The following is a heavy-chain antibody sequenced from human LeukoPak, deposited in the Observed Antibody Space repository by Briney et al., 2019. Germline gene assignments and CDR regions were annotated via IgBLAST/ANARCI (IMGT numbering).Heavy chain of an antibody. CDR1: GFTFSNYG. CDR3: AKALVLTVAGTYYVDH. Sequence: GGSPGLSCAASGFTFSNYGMHWVRQAPGKGLEWVAFIRFDESRTFYGDSVKGRFIISRDNSENTLFLHMHSLRPEDTAVYYCAKALVLTVAGTYYVDHWGQGTLVTVSS. CDR2: IRFDESRT. J-gene: IGHJ4*02. V-gene: IGHV3-30*02. D-gene: IGHD6-19*01.